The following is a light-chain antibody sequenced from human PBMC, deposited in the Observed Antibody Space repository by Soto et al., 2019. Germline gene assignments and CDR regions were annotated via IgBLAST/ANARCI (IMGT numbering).Light chain of an antibody. CDR1: SGYVGTYSL. CDR2: EGH. CDR3: CLYVGATTYV. Sequence: QSFGSQPASVSVSPGQSITISCTGASGYVGTYSLVSWYQQHPGKAPKVVIYEGHKRPSGVPDRFSGSTSVNTASLTISGLQTDDEADYYCCLYVGATTYVFGTGTKVTVL. J-gene: IGLJ1*01. V-gene: IGLV2-23*01.